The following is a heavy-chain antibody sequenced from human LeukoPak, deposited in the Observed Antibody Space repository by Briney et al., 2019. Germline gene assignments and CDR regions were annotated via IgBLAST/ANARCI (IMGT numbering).Heavy chain of an antibody. V-gene: IGHV4-30-4*01. J-gene: IGHJ4*02. CDR3: AGFPYYDILTGYTKYYFDY. D-gene: IGHD3-9*01. CDR1: GGSISSGDYY. CDR2: IYYSGST. Sequence: PSQTLSLTCTVSGGSISSGDYYWSWIRQPPGKGLEWIGYIYYSGSTYYNPSLKSRVTISVDTSKNQFSLKLSSVTAADTAVYYCAGFPYYDILTGYTKYYFDYWGQGTLVTVSS.